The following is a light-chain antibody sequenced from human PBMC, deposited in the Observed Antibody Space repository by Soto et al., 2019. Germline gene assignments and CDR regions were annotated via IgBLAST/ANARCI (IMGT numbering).Light chain of an antibody. V-gene: IGKV3D-15*01. CDR1: QSVSSN. Sequence: EIVMTKSPATLSVSPGERATLSRRASQSVSSNLAWYQQKPGQAPRLLIYGASTRATGIPARFSGSGSGTEFTLTISSLQSEDFAIYYCQQYDKWPLSFGQGTKVDIK. CDR3: QQYDKWPLS. CDR2: GAS. J-gene: IGKJ1*01.